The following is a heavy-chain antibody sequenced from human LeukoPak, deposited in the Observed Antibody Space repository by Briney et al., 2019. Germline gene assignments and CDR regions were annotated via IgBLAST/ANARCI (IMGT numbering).Heavy chain of an antibody. CDR2: INSDGINT. CDR3: AKDRTGYYGSGSYYAWEYYFDY. V-gene: IGHV3-74*01. J-gene: IGHJ4*02. Sequence: SGGSLRLSCAASGFTFSNYWMHWVRQAPGKGLVWVSRINSDGINTSYADSVKGRFTISRDNSKNTLYLQMNSLRAEDTAVYYCAKDRTGYYGSGSYYAWEYYFDYWGQGTLVTVSS. CDR1: GFTFSNYW. D-gene: IGHD3-10*01.